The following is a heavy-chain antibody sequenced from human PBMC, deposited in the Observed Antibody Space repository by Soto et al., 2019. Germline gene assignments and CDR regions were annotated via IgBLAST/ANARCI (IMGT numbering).Heavy chain of an antibody. CDR2: ISGSGGST. CDR1: GLTFSSNA. J-gene: IGHJ4*02. V-gene: IGHV3-23*01. Sequence: GGSRRPSGAASGLTFSSNAMAWARQAPGKGLEWVSAISGSGGSTYYADSVKGRFTISRDNSKNTLYLQMNSLRAEDTAVYYCAKDPWVSPHYFDYWGQGTLVTVSS. D-gene: IGHD3-16*01. CDR3: AKDPWVSPHYFDY.